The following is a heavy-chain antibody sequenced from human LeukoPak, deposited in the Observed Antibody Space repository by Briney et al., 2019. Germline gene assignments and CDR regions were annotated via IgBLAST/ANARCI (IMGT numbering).Heavy chain of an antibody. D-gene: IGHD5-18*01. CDR3: ARSTRMDTAMAS. V-gene: IGHV4-34*01. CDR1: GFTFSSTY. CDR2: INHSGST. Sequence: LRLSCAASGFTFSSTYMSWIRQPPGKGLEWIGEINHSGSTNYNPSLKSRVTISVDTSKNQFSLKLSSVTAADTAVYYCARSTRMDTAMASWGQGTLVTVSS. J-gene: IGHJ5*02.